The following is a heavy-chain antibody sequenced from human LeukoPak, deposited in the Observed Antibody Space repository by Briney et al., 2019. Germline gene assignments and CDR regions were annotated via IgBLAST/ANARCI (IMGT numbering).Heavy chain of an antibody. J-gene: IGHJ6*03. CDR1: GGSISSGDYY. CDR3: ARTSTPAAAANYYYYYMDV. V-gene: IGHV4-30-4*08. Sequence: SETLSLTCTVSGGSISSGDYYWSWIRQPPGKGLERIGYIYYSGSTYYNPSLKSRVTISVDTSKNQFSLKLSSVTAADTAVYYCARTSTPAAAANYYYYYMDVWGKGTTVTVSS. D-gene: IGHD6-13*01. CDR2: IYYSGST.